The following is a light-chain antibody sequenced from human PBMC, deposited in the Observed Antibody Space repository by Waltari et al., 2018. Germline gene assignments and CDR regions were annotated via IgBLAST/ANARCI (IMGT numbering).Light chain of an antibody. Sequence: DIQMTQSPSTLSASVEDRVTITCRASQIICNSLPWYQQKPGTAPKLLIQRAFSLEPGVPSRFSGSGSETEFTLTISGLLADDFATYFCHQYHSYPWTFGQGTKVEIK. V-gene: IGKV1-5*03. CDR3: HQYHSYPWT. CDR1: QIICNS. J-gene: IGKJ1*01. CDR2: RAF.